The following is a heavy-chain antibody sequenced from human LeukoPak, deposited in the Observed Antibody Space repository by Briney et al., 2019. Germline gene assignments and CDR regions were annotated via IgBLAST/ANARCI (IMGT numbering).Heavy chain of an antibody. J-gene: IGHJ6*03. CDR1: GYTFTGYY. CDR3: ATSWGYCSSTSCYYYYYMDV. CDR2: INPNSGGT. Sequence: GASVKVSRKASGYTFTGYYMHWVRQAPGQGLEWMGWINPNSGGTNYAQKFQGRVTMTRDTSISTAYMELSRLRSDDTAVYYCATSWGYCSSTSCYYYYYMDVWGKGTTVTVSS. V-gene: IGHV1-2*02. D-gene: IGHD2-2*01.